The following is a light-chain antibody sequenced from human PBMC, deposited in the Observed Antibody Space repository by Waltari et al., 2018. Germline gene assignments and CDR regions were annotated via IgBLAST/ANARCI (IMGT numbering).Light chain of an antibody. J-gene: IGLJ1*01. V-gene: IGLV2-14*01. Sequence: QSALTQPASVSGSPGQSITISCTGTSNDVGGYGYVSWYQQYPGKAPKLMIYEVSYRPSGSSTRFAGAKSGNTASLTSSGLQAEDEADYYCSAHTSTVPHVFGTGTKVTVV. CDR1: SNDVGGYGY. CDR2: EVS. CDR3: SAHTSTVPHV.